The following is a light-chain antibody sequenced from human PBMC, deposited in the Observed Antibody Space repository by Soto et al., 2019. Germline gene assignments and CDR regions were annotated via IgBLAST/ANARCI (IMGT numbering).Light chain of an antibody. CDR3: QHYAMSPPFT. CDR1: QSVSSSY. V-gene: IGKV3-20*01. CDR2: GAS. J-gene: IGKJ3*01. Sequence: EIVLTQSPGTLSLSPGERATLSCRASQSVSSSYLAWYQQKPGQAPRLIIYGASSRATGVPDRFSGSGSGTDCTLTISRLEPEDFAVYYCQHYAMSPPFTFGPGTKVDIK.